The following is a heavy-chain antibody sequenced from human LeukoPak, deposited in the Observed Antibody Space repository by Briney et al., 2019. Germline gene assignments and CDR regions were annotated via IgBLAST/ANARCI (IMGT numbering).Heavy chain of an antibody. Sequence: GGSLRLSCAASGFTFSSYWMSWVRQAPGKGLEWVANIKQDGSEKYYVDSVKGRFTISRDNAKNSLYLQMNSLRAEDTAVYYCARGGGYCSSTSCYAGDYWGQGTLVTVSS. J-gene: IGHJ4*02. CDR3: ARGGGYCSSTSCYAGDY. V-gene: IGHV3-7*01. D-gene: IGHD2-2*01. CDR1: GFTFSSYW. CDR2: IKQDGSEK.